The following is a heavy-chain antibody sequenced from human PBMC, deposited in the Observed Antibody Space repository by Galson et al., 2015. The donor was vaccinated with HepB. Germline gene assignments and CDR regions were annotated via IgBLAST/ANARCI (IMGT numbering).Heavy chain of an antibody. CDR3: ASSSDSSGYWDYYYYYMDV. CDR2: ISSSSSYI. Sequence: SLRLSCAASGFTFSSYSMNWVRQAPGKGLEWVSSISSSSSYIYYADSVKGRFTISRDNAKNSLYLQMNSLRAEDTAVYYCASSSDSSGYWDYYYYYMDVWGKGTTVTVSS. D-gene: IGHD3-22*01. J-gene: IGHJ6*03. V-gene: IGHV3-21*01. CDR1: GFTFSSYS.